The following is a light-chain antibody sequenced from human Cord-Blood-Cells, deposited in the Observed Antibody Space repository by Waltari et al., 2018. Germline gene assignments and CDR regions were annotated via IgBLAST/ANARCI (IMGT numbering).Light chain of an antibody. CDR1: SSDVGGYNY. V-gene: IGLV2-11*01. CDR2: DVS. CDR3: SADAGSYTCWG. J-gene: IGLJ2*01. Sequence: QSALTQPRSVSGPPGQSVTIYCTRTSSDVGGYNYVPWYQQHPGRAPKLMIYDVSKRPTGVLERFSGSKAGNTASLTISGLQAEDWADYYCSADAGSYTCWGFGGGTKLTVL.